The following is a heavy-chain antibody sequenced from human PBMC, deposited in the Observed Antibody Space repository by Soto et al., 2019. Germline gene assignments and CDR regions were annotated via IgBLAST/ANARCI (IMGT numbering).Heavy chain of an antibody. CDR1: GFTFSSYA. CDR3: ARAATFNAYDV. J-gene: IGHJ3*01. D-gene: IGHD6-13*01. V-gene: IGHV3-23*01. CDR2: ISGSGGST. Sequence: GGSLRLSCAASGFTFSSYAMNWVRQAPGKGLEWVSVISGSGGSTYYADAVKGRFTISRDNSKNTLYLQMGSLRTEDMAVYYCARAATFNAYDVWGQGTMVTVSS.